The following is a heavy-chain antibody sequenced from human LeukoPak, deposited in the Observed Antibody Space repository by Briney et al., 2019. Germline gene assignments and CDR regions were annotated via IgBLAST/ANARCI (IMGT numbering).Heavy chain of an antibody. V-gene: IGHV3-23*01. CDR2: INGSGGST. D-gene: IGHD5-18*01. CDR1: GFTFSSYA. CDR3: ANLGDSGHDYLRGYSYGYPDY. J-gene: IGHJ4*02. Sequence: GGSLRLSCAASGFTFSSYAMSWVRQAPGKGLEWVSTINGSGGSTYYPDSVKGRFTIYRDNDKNTLYLQMNSLKAEDTAVYDCANLGDSGHDYLRGYSYGYPDYWGQGTLVTVSS.